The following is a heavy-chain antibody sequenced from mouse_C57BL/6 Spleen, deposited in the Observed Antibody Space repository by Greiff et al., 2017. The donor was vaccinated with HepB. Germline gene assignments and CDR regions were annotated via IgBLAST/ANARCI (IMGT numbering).Heavy chain of an antibody. D-gene: IGHD1-1*01. J-gene: IGHJ2*01. CDR2: IYPGDGDT. CDR3: ARDPYYYGSSYNFDY. CDR1: GYAFSSSW. Sequence: VQLQQSGPELVKPGASVKISCKASGYAFSSSWMNWVKQRPGKGLEWIGRIYPGDGDTNYNGKFKGKATLTADKSSSTAYMQLSSLTSEDSAVYFCARDPYYYGSSYNFDYWGQGTTLTVSS. V-gene: IGHV1-82*01.